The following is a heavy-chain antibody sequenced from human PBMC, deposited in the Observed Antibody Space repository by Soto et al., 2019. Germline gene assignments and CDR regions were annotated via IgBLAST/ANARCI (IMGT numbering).Heavy chain of an antibody. CDR3: AHPRGYGVFDAYDI. V-gene: IGHV3-23*01. CDR1: GFTFSSYA. CDR2: ISASGAYT. Sequence: EVQLLESGGGLVQPGGSLRLSCAASGFTFSSYAMSWVRQAPGKGLEWVSAISASGAYTHYADSVKGRFTISRDNSVSALYLQMNSLRIEDSAVYYCAHPRGYGVFDAYDIWGQGTMVTVSS. D-gene: IGHD4-17*01. J-gene: IGHJ3*02.